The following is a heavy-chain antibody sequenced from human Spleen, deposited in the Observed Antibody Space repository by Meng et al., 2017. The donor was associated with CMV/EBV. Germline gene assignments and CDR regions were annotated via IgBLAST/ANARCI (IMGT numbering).Heavy chain of an antibody. CDR2: IIPIFGTA. CDR1: GGTFSSYA. J-gene: IGHJ5*02. D-gene: IGHD5-12*01. V-gene: IGHV1-69*05. Sequence: KASGGTFSSYAISWVRQAPGQGLEWMGGIIPIFGTANYEQKFQGRVTITTDESTSTAYMELSSLRSEDTAVYYCARDHSGYDYGWFDPWGQGTLVTVSS. CDR3: ARDHSGYDYGWFDP.